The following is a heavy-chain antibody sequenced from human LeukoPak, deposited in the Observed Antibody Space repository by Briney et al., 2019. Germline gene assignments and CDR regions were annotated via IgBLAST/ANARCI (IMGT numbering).Heavy chain of an antibody. Sequence: GGSLRLSCAASGFTFSSYGMHWVRQAPGKGLEWVAFIRYDGSNKYYADSVKGRFTISRDNSKNTLYLQMNSLRAEDTAVYYCAKDGRYPIVVVPAAIFDYWGQGTLVTVSS. CDR1: GFTFSSYG. D-gene: IGHD2-2*02. V-gene: IGHV3-30*02. CDR2: IRYDGSNK. J-gene: IGHJ4*02. CDR3: AKDGRYPIVVVPAAIFDY.